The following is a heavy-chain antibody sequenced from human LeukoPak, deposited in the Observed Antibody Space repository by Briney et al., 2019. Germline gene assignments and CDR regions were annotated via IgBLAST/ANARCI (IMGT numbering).Heavy chain of an antibody. Sequence: ASVKVSCKASVYTFTSYGISWVRQAPGQGLEWMGWISAYNGNTNYAQKLQGRVTMTTDTSTSTAYMELRSLRSDDTAVYYCARVAGLRYFDWLFRNYGMDVWGQGTTVTVSS. CDR2: ISAYNGNT. J-gene: IGHJ6*02. V-gene: IGHV1-18*01. CDR1: VYTFTSYG. CDR3: ARVAGLRYFDWLFRNYGMDV. D-gene: IGHD3-9*01.